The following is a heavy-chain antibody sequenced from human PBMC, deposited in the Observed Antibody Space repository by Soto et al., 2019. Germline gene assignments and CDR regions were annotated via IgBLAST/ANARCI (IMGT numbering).Heavy chain of an antibody. J-gene: IGHJ5*02. CDR2: IYYSGST. CDR1: GGSISSSSYY. CDR3: ARSPGIAYGPFDP. Sequence: SETLSLTCTVSGGSISSSSYYWVWIRQPPGKGLEWIGSIYYSGSTYYNPSLKSRVTISVDTSKNQFSLKLSSVTAADTAVYYCARSPGIAYGPFDPWGQGTLVTVSS. D-gene: IGHD6-13*01. V-gene: IGHV4-39*01.